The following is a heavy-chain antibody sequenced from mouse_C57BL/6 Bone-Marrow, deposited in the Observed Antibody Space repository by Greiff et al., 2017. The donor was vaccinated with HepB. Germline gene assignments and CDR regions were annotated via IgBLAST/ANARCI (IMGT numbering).Heavy chain of an antibody. CDR1: YTFTDYYM. V-gene: IGHV1-83*01. Sequence: VQLQQSGPELVKPGASVKMSCKASGYTFTDYYMHWVKQKPGKGLEWIGEIYPGSGNTYYNEKFKGKATLTADTSSSTAYMQLSSLTSEDSAVYFCADYDGNYWGQGTTLTVSS. CDR3: DYDGNY. J-gene: IGHJ2*01. D-gene: IGHD2-4*01. CDR2: YPGSGNTY.